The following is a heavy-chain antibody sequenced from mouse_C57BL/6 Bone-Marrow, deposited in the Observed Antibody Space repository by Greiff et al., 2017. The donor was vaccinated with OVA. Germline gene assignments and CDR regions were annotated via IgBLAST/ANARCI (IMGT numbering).Heavy chain of an antibody. CDR1: GFSLTSYG. Sequence: VKLVESGPGLVAPSQSLSLTCTVSGFSLTSYGVDWVRQPPGTGLEWLGAIWGGGSTNYNSALMSRLSISTENSKSQVFLKMNSLPTDDTAMYYCAKHLTTVGEDYAMDYWGQGTSVTVSS. CDR3: AKHLTTVGEDYAMDY. V-gene: IGHV2-9*01. J-gene: IGHJ4*01. CDR2: IWGGGST. D-gene: IGHD1-1*01.